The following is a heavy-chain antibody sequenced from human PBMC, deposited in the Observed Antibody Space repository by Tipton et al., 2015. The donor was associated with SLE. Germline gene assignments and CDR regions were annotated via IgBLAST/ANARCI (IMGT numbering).Heavy chain of an antibody. J-gene: IGHJ4*02. CDR2: IYYSGST. CDR3: ARAVNPYYDFWSGYYTPYFDY. Sequence: TLSLTCTVSGGSISSGDYYWSWIRQPPGKGLEWIGNIYYSGSTYYNPSLKSRVTISVDTSKNQFSLKLSSVTAADTAVYYCARAVNPYYDFWSGYYTPYFDYWGQGTLVTVSS. D-gene: IGHD3-3*01. CDR1: GGSISSGDYY. V-gene: IGHV4-30-4*01.